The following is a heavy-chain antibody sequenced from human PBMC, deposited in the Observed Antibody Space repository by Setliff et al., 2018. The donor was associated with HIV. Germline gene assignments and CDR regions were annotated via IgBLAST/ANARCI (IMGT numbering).Heavy chain of an antibody. Sequence: SETLSLTCTVSGDSISSSSYYWGWLRQPPGKGLECIGNIYYSGGTDYNPSLKSRLTISLDTSKMQFSLRLTSVTAADTAVYYCATLDPSGGNFLAYWGQGTLVTVSS. V-gene: IGHV4-39*07. CDR2: IYYSGGT. D-gene: IGHD2-21*02. CDR3: ATLDPSGGNFLAY. J-gene: IGHJ4*02. CDR1: GDSISSSSYY.